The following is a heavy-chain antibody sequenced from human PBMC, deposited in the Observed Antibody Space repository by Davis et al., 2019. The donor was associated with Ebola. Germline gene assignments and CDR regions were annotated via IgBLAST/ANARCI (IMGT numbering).Heavy chain of an antibody. V-gene: IGHV3-23*01. CDR2: LGTSADT. CDR3: TTPGGQDSGYDVFDI. CDR1: GFVFSSYV. Sequence: GESLKISCAASGFVFSSYVMSWVRRAPGKGLEWVSTLGTSADTYYADSVKGRFTISRDNSKNTLHLQMNSLRVEDTALYYCTTPGGQDSGYDVFDIWGQGTMVTVSS. D-gene: IGHD5-12*01. J-gene: IGHJ3*02.